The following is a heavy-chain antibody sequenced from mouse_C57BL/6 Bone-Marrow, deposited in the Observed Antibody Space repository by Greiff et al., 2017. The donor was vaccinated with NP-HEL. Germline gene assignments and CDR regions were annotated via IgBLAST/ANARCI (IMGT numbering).Heavy chain of an antibody. V-gene: IGHV14-4*01. CDR1: GFNIKDDY. CDR3: TTRRLQPFDY. J-gene: IGHJ2*01. Sequence: EVKLMESGAELVRPGASVKLSCTASGFNIKDDYMHWVKQRPEQGLEWIGWIDPENGDTEYASKFQGKATITADTSSNTAYLQLSSLTSEDTAVYYCTTRRLQPFDYWGQGTTLTVSS. CDR2: IDPENGDT. D-gene: IGHD2-2*01.